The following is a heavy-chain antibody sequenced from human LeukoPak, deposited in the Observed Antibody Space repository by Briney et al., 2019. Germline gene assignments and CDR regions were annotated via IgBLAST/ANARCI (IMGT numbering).Heavy chain of an antibody. V-gene: IGHV4-38-2*02. CDR2: IYHSGST. CDR1: GYSISSGYY. J-gene: IGHJ4*02. CDR3: ARREYYFDY. Sequence: SETLSLTCTVSGYSISSGYYWGWIRQPPGKGLGWIGSIYHSGSTYYNPSLKSRVTISVDTSKNQFSLKLSSVTAADTAVYYCARREYYFDYWGQGTLVTVSS.